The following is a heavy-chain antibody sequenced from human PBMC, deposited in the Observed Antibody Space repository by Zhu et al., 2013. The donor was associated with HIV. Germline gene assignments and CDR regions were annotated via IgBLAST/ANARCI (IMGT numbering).Heavy chain of an antibody. CDR1: GGSVSSGSYY. J-gene: IGHJ4*02. V-gene: IGHV4-61*01. D-gene: IGHD3-22*01. CDR3: ARDLNYYDSSGYPGDY. CDR2: IYYSGST. Sequence: QVQLQESGPGLVKPSETLSLTCTVSGGSVSSGSYYWSWIRQPPGKGLEWIGYIYYSGSTNYNPSLKSRVTISVDTSKNQFSLKLSSVTAADTAVYYCARDLNYYDSSGYPGDYWGQGTLVTVSS.